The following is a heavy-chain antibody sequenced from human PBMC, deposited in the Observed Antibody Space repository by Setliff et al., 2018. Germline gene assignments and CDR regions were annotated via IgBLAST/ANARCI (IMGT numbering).Heavy chain of an antibody. CDR2: IIPLSDIT. J-gene: IGHJ4*02. Sequence: SVKVSCKVSGGAFTSHGVSWVRQAPGQGLEWMGGIIPLSDITSYAQTLQGRVTITADKSTNTVNMELSSLRSEDTAVYYCARVGFRGVMSACFGFWGQGTQVTVSS. V-gene: IGHV1-69*10. D-gene: IGHD3-10*01. CDR3: ARVGFRGVMSACFGF. CDR1: GGAFTSHG.